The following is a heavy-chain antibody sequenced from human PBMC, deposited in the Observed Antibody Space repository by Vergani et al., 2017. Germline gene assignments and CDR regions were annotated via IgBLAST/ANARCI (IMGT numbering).Heavy chain of an antibody. D-gene: IGHD3-3*01. J-gene: IGHJ5*02. CDR3: ARQAFWSGPNCFDP. CDR2: IYPGDSDT. V-gene: IGHV5-51*01. CDR1: GYGFTSYC. Sequence: EVQLVQSGAEVKKRAASLEISCKGSGYGFTSYCMGWVRRLPWKGLEWMGIIYPGDSDTSYSPSFQGAVTISADKSISTAYLQWSSLKASDTAMYYGARQAFWSGPNCFDPWGQGTLVTVSS.